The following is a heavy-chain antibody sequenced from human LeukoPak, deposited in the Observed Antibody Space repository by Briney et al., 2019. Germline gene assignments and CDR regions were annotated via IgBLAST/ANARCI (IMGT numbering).Heavy chain of an antibody. CDR2: IYTSGST. CDR3: ARSVQSYYYGSGSYYTPLHNWFDP. J-gene: IGHJ5*02. V-gene: IGHV4-4*07. CDR1: GGSISSYY. D-gene: IGHD3-10*01. Sequence: SQTLSLTCTVSGGSISSYYWSWIRQPAGKGLEWIGRIYTSGSTNYNPSLKSRVTMSVDTSKNQFSLKLSSVTAADTAVYYCARSVQSYYYGSGSYYTPLHNWFDPWGQGTLVTVSS.